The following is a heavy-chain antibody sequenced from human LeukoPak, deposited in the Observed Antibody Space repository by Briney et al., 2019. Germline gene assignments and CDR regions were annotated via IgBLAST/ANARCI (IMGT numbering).Heavy chain of an antibody. CDR2: INHSGST. J-gene: IGHJ4*02. D-gene: IGHD3-9*01. CDR1: GGSFSGCY. V-gene: IGHV4-34*01. CDR3: ARDRYYNILTGLPGVGY. Sequence: SETLSLTCAVYGGSFSGCYWSWIRQPPGKGLEWIGEINHSGSTNYNPSLKSRVTISVDTSKNQFSLKLSSVTAADTAVYYCARDRYYNILTGLPGVGYWGQGTLVTVSS.